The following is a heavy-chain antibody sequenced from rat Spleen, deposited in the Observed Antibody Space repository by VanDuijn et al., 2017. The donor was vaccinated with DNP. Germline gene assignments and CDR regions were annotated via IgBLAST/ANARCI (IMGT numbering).Heavy chain of an antibody. V-gene: IGHV5S10*01. CDR3: TTHGSIATISTGAMDV. CDR2: IVYDGSSA. Sequence: EAQLVESGGGLVQPGRSLKLSCAASGFTFSDYSMAWVRQAPKKGLEWVATIVYDGSSAYYGDSVTGRFTISRDNAKSTLYLQMDSLRSEDTATYYCTTHGSIATISTGAMDVRGQGTSVTVSS. CDR1: GFTFSDYS. J-gene: IGHJ4*01. D-gene: IGHD1-2*01.